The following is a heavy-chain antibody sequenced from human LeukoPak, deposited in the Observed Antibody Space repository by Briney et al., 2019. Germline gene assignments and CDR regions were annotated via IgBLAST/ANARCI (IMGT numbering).Heavy chain of an antibody. CDR3: ARPYYYDSSGYQYYFDY. CDR1: GYSFTSYW. D-gene: IGHD3-22*01. J-gene: IGHJ4*02. CDR2: IYPGDSDT. Sequence: GESLKISCKGSGYSFTSYWIGWVRQMPGKGLEWMGIIYPGDSDTRYSPSFQGQATISADKSISTAYLQWSSLKASDTAMYYCARPYYYDSSGYQYYFDYWGQGTLVTVSS. V-gene: IGHV5-51*01.